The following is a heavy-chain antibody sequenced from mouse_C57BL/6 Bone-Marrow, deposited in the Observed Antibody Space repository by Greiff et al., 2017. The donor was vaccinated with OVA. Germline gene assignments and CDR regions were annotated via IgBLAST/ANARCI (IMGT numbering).Heavy chain of an antibody. CDR2: IDPEDGET. CDR1: GFNIKDYY. J-gene: IGHJ4*01. Sequence: EVKLQESGAELVKPGASVKLSCTASGFNIKDYYMHWVKQRPEQGLEWIGRIDPEDGETKYAPKFKGKATLTADKSYNPAYLPLSGLTSEDTAVYFCARATTSYAMDYWGQGPSVTVSS. CDR3: ARATTSYAMDY. D-gene: IGHD1-1*01. V-gene: IGHV14-2*01.